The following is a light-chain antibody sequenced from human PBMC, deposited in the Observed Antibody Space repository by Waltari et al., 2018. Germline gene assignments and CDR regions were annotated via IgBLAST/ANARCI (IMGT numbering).Light chain of an antibody. V-gene: IGKV3-11*01. CDR3: QQRSNWPRT. J-gene: IGKJ1*01. CDR2: SAS. CDR1: QGVSSD. Sequence: EIVLTQSPATLSLSPGERATLSCTASQGVSSDLAWYQQQPGQAPRLLIYSASNRATGIPARFSGSGSGTDFTLTISSLEPEDFAVYYCQQRSNWPRTFGQGTKVEIK.